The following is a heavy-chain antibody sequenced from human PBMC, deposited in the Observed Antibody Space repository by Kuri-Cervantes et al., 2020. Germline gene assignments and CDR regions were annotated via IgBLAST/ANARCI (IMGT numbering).Heavy chain of an antibody. D-gene: IGHD4-17*01. CDR1: GFTFSSYA. V-gene: IGHV3-48*04. CDR2: ISGSDNTI. CDR3: ARDTVTSGFAFDI. J-gene: IGHJ3*02. Sequence: GGSLRLSCAASGFTFSSYAMHWVRQAPGKGLEWVSYISGSDNTISYADSVKGRFTISRDNAKNSLYLQMNSLRAEDTAVYYCARDTVTSGFAFDIWGQGTMVTVSS.